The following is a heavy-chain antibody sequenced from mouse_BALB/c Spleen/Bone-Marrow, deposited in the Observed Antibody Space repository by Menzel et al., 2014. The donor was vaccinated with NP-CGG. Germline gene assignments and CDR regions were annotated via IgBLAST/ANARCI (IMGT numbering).Heavy chain of an antibody. J-gene: IGHJ3*01. CDR1: GFTFSSYG. D-gene: IGHD4-1*02. CDR3: ALNXDSAY. V-gene: IGHV5-6*01. Sequence: EVMLVESGGDLVKPGGSLKLSCAASGFTFSSYGMSWVRQTPDKRLEWVATINNGGTYTYYPDSVKGRFTISRDNAKNTLYLQMSSLKSXXXXXXXXALNXDSAYWGXGTLVTVSA. CDR2: INNGGTYT.